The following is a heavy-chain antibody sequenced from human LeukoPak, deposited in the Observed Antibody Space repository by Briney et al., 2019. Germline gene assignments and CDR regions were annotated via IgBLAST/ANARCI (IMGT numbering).Heavy chain of an antibody. D-gene: IGHD6-19*01. CDR1: GYSISSGYY. V-gene: IGHV4-38-2*02. CDR2: IYHSGST. CDR3: ARARGSSGWLDY. Sequence: SETLFLTCTVSGYSISSGYYWGWIRQPPGKGLEWIGSIYHSGSTYYNPSLKSRVTISVDTSKNQFSLKLSSVTAADTAVYYCARARGSSGWLDYWGQGTLVTVSS. J-gene: IGHJ4*02.